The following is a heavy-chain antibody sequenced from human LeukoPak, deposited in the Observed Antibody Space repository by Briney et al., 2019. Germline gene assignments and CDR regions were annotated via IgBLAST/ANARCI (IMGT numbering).Heavy chain of an antibody. Sequence: PSETLSLTCTVSGGSISSYYWSWIRQPPGKGLEWIGSIYYTGSSNYNPSLKSRVTISVDTSKNQFSLKLSSVTAADTAVYYCARHRHGCGSDYWGQGTLVTVSS. J-gene: IGHJ4*02. CDR1: GGSISSYY. CDR2: IYYTGSS. CDR3: ARHRHGCGSDY. V-gene: IGHV4-59*08. D-gene: IGHD5-18*01.